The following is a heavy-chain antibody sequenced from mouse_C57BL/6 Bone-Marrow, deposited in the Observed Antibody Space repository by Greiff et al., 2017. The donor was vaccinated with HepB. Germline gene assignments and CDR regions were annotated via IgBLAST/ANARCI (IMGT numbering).Heavy chain of an antibody. CDR2: IDPSDSYT. D-gene: IGHD2-2*01. V-gene: IGHV1-50*01. CDR1: GYTFTSYW. CDR3: ARPLYGNDLYSSYYYAMDY. J-gene: IGHJ4*01. Sequence: QVQLQQPGAELVKPGASVKLSCKASGYTFTSYWMQWVKQRPGQGLEWIGEIDPSDSYTNYNQKFKGKATLTVDTSASTAYMQLSSLTSEDSAVYYCARPLYGNDLYSSYYYAMDYWGQGTSVTVSA.